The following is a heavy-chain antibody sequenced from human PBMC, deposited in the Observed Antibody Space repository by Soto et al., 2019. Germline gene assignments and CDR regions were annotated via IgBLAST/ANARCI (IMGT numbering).Heavy chain of an antibody. CDR3: SRGILV. Sequence: QVQLQESGPGLVKPSQTLSLTRTVSGGSMNSGGYCWNWIRQHPGEGLEWIGCISYGGTTSYNPSLKSRLTISVDTSKNQFSLMLNSVTAADPAVYYCSRGILVWGQGTLITVSS. CDR1: GGSMNSGGYC. CDR2: ISYGGTT. V-gene: IGHV4-31*03. D-gene: IGHD2-15*01. J-gene: IGHJ4*02.